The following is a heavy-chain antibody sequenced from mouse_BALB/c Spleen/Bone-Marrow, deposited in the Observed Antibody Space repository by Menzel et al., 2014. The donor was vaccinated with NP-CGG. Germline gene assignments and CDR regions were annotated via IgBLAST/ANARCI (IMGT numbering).Heavy chain of an antibody. CDR3: ARGGNWDDFDV. CDR1: GFTFSSFG. CDR2: ISSGSTAI. D-gene: IGHD4-1*01. J-gene: IGHJ1*01. Sequence: EVNVVESGGGLVQPGGSRKLSCAASGFTFSSFGMHRVRQAPEKGLEWVAYISSGSTAICYADTVKGRFTISRDNPKNTLFLQMTSLRSEDTAMYYCARGGNWDDFDVWGAGTTVTVSS. V-gene: IGHV5-17*02.